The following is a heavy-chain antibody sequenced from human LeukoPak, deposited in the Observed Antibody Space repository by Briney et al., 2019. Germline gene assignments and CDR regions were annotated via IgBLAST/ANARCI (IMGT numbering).Heavy chain of an antibody. J-gene: IGHJ4*02. Sequence: PGGSLRLSCAASGFTFSTYSMNWVRQAPGKGLEWVSCISSSGSYIYYADSVKGRFTIPRDNAKNSLYLQMSSLRAEDTAVYYCARGEDYSDSSGYYYGHDYWGQGTLVTVSS. V-gene: IGHV3-21*01. CDR2: ISSSGSYI. CDR1: GFTFSTYS. D-gene: IGHD3-22*01. CDR3: ARGEDYSDSSGYYYGHDY.